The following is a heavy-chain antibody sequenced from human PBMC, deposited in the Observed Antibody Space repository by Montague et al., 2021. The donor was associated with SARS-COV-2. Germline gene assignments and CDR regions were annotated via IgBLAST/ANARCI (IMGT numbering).Heavy chain of an antibody. J-gene: IGHJ4*02. Sequence: SETLSLTCTVSGDSISGYYWTWIRQAPEKGLEWIGYIYHTGSTNYNPSFKGRVIISVDTSTNQLSLRLTSVSAADSAKYFCARHRRFGVPVAGGAYFDLWGQGTQVTVSS. CDR3: ARHRRFGVPVAGGAYFDL. V-gene: IGHV4-59*08. D-gene: IGHD6-19*01. CDR1: GDSISGYY. CDR2: IYHTGST.